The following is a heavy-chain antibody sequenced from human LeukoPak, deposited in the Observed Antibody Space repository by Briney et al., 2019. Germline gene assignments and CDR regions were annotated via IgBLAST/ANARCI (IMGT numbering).Heavy chain of an antibody. D-gene: IGHD4-23*01. CDR3: ARGHYGGNAGYYFDY. CDR2: IIPILGIA. V-gene: IGHV1-69*04. J-gene: IGHJ4*02. Sequence: ASVKVSCMASGGTFSSYAISWVRQAPGQGLEWMGRIIPILGIANYAQKFQGRVTITADKSTSTAYMELSSLRSEDTAVYYCARGHYGGNAGYYFDYWGQGTLVTVSS. CDR1: GGTFSSYA.